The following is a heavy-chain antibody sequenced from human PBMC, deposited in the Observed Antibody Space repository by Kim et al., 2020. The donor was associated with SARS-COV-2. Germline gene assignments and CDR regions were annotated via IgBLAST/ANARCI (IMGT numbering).Heavy chain of an antibody. D-gene: IGHD4-17*01. CDR3: ARALQPSRYGDYDEAEDYYNGLDV. Sequence: GESLKISCKGSGYIFSTYWIGWVRQMPGKGLEWMGIIYPGDSDTKYSPSFQGQVTISADKSINTAYLQWSSLQASDTAIYYCARALQPSRYGDYDEAEDYYNGLDVWGQGTTVTVAS. J-gene: IGHJ6*02. CDR2: IYPGDSDT. CDR1: GYIFSTYW. V-gene: IGHV5-51*01.